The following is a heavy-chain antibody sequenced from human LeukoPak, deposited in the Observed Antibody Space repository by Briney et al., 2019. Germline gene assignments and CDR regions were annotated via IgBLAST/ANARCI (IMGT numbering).Heavy chain of an antibody. J-gene: IGHJ4*02. D-gene: IGHD5-18*01. CDR1: GAFISSSSYY. V-gene: IGHV4-39*02. CDR2: IYYSGST. CDR3: ARRGYSYIRAPYDY. Sequence: SETLSLTCTVSGAFISSSSYYWGWSRQPPGKGLEWIGSIYYSGSTYYKPSFKSRVTISIDTSNNHFSLKLRSVTAADTAVYYCARRGYSYIRAPYDYWGQGILVTVSS.